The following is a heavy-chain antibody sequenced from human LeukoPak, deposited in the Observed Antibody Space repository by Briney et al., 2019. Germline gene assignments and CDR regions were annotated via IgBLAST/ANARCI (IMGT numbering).Heavy chain of an antibody. J-gene: IGHJ4*02. Sequence: SVKVSCKASGGTFSSYAISWVRQAPGQGLEWMGRIIPISGTANYAQKSQGRVTITTDESTSTAYMELSSLRSEDTAVYYCARDSRSRGAPGNYFDYWGQGTLVTVSS. D-gene: IGHD1-14*01. CDR1: GGTFSSYA. CDR3: ARDSRSRGAPGNYFDY. CDR2: IIPISGTA. V-gene: IGHV1-69*05.